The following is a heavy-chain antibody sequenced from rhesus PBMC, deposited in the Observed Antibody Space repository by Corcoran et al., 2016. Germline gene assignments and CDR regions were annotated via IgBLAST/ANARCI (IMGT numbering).Heavy chain of an antibody. CDR3: AGDEGTGAFDY. Sequence: QLQLQESGPGLVKPSETLSVTCAVSGGSISSSYWSWIRQAPGKGLEWIGYIYGSGSSTSYDPSHECRATRSVATSKDQPSVVLRSVTAAAPAVYCCAGDEGTGAFDYGGQGLRVTVS. V-gene: IGHV4-169*02. J-gene: IGHJ3*01. CDR2: IYGSGSST. CDR1: GGSISSSY. D-gene: IGHD1-1*01.